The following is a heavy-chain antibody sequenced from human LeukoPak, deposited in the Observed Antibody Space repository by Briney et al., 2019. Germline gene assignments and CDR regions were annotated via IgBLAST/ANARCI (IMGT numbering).Heavy chain of an antibody. CDR2: IYYSGST. J-gene: IGHJ5*02. CDR1: GGSISSYY. Sequence: SETLSLTCTVSGGSISSYYWSWIRQPPGKGLEWIGYIYYSGSTNYNPSLKSRVTISVDTSKNQFSLKLSSVTAADTAVYYCARVLTVRVSDWFDPWGQGTLVTVSS. D-gene: IGHD3-10*01. V-gene: IGHV4-59*01. CDR3: ARVLTVRVSDWFDP.